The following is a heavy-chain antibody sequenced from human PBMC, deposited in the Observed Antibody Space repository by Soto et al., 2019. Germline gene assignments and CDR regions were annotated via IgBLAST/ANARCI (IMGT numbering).Heavy chain of an antibody. Sequence: QVQLVESGGGMVQPGRSLRLSCAASGFTFSSYDMHWVRQAPGKGLERVAVISYDGSNKYYADSVKGRFTISRDNSKNTLYLQMNSLRAEDTAVYYCAKDGPYATTRGAFDIWGQGTMATVSS. CDR3: AKDGPYATTRGAFDI. V-gene: IGHV3-30*18. CDR2: ISYDGSNK. D-gene: IGHD2-8*01. CDR1: GFTFSSYD. J-gene: IGHJ3*02.